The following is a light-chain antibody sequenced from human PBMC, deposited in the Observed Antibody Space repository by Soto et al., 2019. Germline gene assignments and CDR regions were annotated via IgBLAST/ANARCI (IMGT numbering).Light chain of an antibody. Sequence: QSVLTQPPSVSAAPGQKVTISCSGSSSNIGNNYVSWYQHLPGTAPKLLISDNNERPSGIPDRFSGSKSGTSATLGITGLQTGDEADYFCGTWDSSLSAVVFDGGTKLTVL. J-gene: IGLJ2*01. CDR2: DNN. CDR1: SSNIGNNY. CDR3: GTWDSSLSAVV. V-gene: IGLV1-51*01.